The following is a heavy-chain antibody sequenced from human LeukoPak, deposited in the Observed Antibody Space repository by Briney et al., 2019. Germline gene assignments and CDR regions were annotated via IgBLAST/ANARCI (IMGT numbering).Heavy chain of an antibody. J-gene: IGHJ3*02. CDR2: ISSSSSTI. D-gene: IGHD3-22*01. V-gene: IGHV3-48*02. CDR1: GFTFSSYS. CDR3: AGGITMIVVKDAFDI. Sequence: TGGSLRLSCAASGFTFSSYSMNWVRQAPGKGLEWVSYISSSSSTIYYADSVKGRFTISRDNAKNSLYLQMNSLRDEDTAVYYCAGGITMIVVKDAFDIWGQGTMVTVSS.